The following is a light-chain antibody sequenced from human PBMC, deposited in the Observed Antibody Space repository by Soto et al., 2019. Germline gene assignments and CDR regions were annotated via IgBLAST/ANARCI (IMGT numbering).Light chain of an antibody. CDR1: SSDVGAYNY. Sequence: QSALTQPASVSGSPGQSITISCTGTSSDVGAYNYVSWYQQHPGKAPKLMIYEVSNRPSGVSNRFSGSKSGNMASLTISGLQAEDEADYYCSSYTISSTRVFGGGTKLTVL. V-gene: IGLV2-14*01. CDR3: SSYTISSTRV. CDR2: EVS. J-gene: IGLJ2*01.